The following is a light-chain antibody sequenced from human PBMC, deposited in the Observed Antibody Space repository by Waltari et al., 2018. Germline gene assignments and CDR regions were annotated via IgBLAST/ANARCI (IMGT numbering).Light chain of an antibody. CDR1: SSDVGGYNY. V-gene: IGLV2-11*01. J-gene: IGLJ2*01. Sequence: QSALTQPRPVSGSPGPSVTIPCTATSSDVGGYNYVSWYQQHPGKAPKPMLYEVSKRPSGVLDRFAGSKSGNTASLTISGLQAEDEADYYCCSYAGSYLVVFGGGTKLTVL. CDR3: CSYAGSYLVV. CDR2: EVS.